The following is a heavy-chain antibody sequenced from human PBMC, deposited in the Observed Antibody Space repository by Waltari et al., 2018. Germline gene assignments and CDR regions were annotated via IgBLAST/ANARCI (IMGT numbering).Heavy chain of an antibody. Sequence: QVQLQESGPGLVKPSGTLSVPCAVSGDSISGNYWWSWVRQSPGKGLEWIGQIHGSGRSNYNPSLESRVSVSIDTSKNHFSLKMTSATAADTAVYYCARDRGRGLFLDSWGQGTLVTVSP. J-gene: IGHJ4*02. V-gene: IGHV4-4*02. CDR1: GDSISGNYW. CDR3: ARDRGRGLFLDS. D-gene: IGHD2-15*01. CDR2: IHGSGRS.